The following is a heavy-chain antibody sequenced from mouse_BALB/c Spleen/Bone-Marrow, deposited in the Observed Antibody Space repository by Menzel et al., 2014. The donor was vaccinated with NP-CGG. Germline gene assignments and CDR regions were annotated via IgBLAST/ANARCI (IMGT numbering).Heavy chain of an antibody. CDR2: IDPANGNT. D-gene: IGHD1-1*01. CDR3: AAYHYGSSYGFAY. J-gene: IGHJ3*01. Sequence: EVQLQHSGAELVKPGASVKLSCTASGFNIKDTYMHWVKQRPEQGLEWIGRIDPANGNTKYDPKFQGKATITADTSSNTAYLQLSSLTSEDTAVYYCAAYHYGSSYGFAYWGQGTLVTVSA. CDR1: GFNIKDTY. V-gene: IGHV14-3*02.